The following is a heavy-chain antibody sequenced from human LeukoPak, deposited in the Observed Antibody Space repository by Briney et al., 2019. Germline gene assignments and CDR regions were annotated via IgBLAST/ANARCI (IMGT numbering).Heavy chain of an antibody. CDR1: GFTFSSYG. CDR2: IRYDGSNK. Sequence: GRSLRLSCAASGFTFSSYGMHWVRQAPGKGLEWVAFIRYDGSNKYYADSVKGRFTISRDNSKNTLYLQMNSLRAEDTAVYYCAKEGLGYCSSTSCNWFDPWGQGTLVTVSS. J-gene: IGHJ5*02. CDR3: AKEGLGYCSSTSCNWFDP. V-gene: IGHV3-30*02. D-gene: IGHD2-2*01.